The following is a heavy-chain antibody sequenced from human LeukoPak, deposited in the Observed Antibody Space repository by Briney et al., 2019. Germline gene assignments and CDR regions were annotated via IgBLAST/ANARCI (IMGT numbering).Heavy chain of an antibody. V-gene: IGHV4-59*01. J-gene: IGHJ4*02. CDR3: ARFSRWLPFEF. Sequence: PSETLSLTCAVSGASISDSYWSWIRQSPEKGLEWIGHTFHDGVTDYNPSLKSRVTILGDTSKDQFSLRLTSVTAADTAVYYCARFSRWLPFEFWGQGTLVTVSS. CDR2: TFHDGVT. D-gene: IGHD5-12*01. CDR1: GASISDSY.